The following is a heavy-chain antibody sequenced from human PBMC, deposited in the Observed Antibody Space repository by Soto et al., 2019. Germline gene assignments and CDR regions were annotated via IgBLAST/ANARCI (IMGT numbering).Heavy chain of an antibody. CDR2: IKQDGSEK. CDR1: GFTFSSYW. D-gene: IGHD2-2*01. Sequence: GGSLRLSCAASGFTFSSYWMIWVRQAPGKGLEWVANIKQDGSEKYYVDSVKGRFTISRDNAKNSLYLQMNSLRAEDTAVYYCARDGGYCSSISCYYGMDVWGQGTTVTVSS. CDR3: ARDGGYCSSISCYYGMDV. J-gene: IGHJ6*02. V-gene: IGHV3-7*03.